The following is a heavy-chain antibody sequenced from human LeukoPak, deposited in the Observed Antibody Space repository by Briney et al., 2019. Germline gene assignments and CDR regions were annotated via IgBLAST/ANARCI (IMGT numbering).Heavy chain of an antibody. J-gene: IGHJ4*02. CDR2: IKEDGTEK. V-gene: IGHV3-7*01. CDR1: GFTFSSYW. Sequence: PGGSLRLSCAVSGFTFSSYWMSWVRQAPGKGLEWVANIKEDGTEKYYQDSVKGRFTISRDNAKNSLYLQMNSLRAEDTAVYYCAREVVLSTSAWSEYWGQGTLVTVSS. CDR3: AREVVLSTSAWSEY. D-gene: IGHD3-22*01.